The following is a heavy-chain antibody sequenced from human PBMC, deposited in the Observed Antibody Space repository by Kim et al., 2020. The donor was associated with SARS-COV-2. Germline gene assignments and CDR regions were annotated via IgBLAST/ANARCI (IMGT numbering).Heavy chain of an antibody. CDR2: VNHRGST. J-gene: IGHJ5*02. CDR1: FFSFLGSS. V-gene: IGHV4-34*01. D-gene: IGHD4-4*01. CDR3: ARASNYVWFDP. Sequence: LSLPFSFSFFSFLGSSFRWLRQPPGKGLEWIGEVNHRGSTNYTPSLKSRVTISVDTSKNQFSLKLSSVTAAATAVYYCARASNYVWFDPWGQGTLVTVSS.